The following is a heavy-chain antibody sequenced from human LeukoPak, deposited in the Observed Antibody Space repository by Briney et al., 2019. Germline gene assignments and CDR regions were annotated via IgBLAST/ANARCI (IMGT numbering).Heavy chain of an antibody. D-gene: IGHD4-17*01. CDR2: INHSGST. CDR1: GGSFSGYY. CDR3: ARGPSKTTVTTSSSYYWYFDL. Sequence: SETLSLTCAVYGGSFSGYYWSWISQPPGKGLGWIGEINHSGSTNYNPSLKSRVTISVDTSKNQFSLKLSSVTAADTAVYYCARGPSKTTVTTSSSYYWYFDLWGRGTLVTVSS. J-gene: IGHJ2*01. V-gene: IGHV4-34*01.